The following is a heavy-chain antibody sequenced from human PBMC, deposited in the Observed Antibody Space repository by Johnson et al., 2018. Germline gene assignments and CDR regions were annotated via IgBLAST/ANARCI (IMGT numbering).Heavy chain of an antibody. CDR1: GFTFGDFA. J-gene: IGHJ3*02. CDR3: SRDYGSSGFYPLDI. V-gene: IGHV3-49*03. D-gene: IGHD3-9*01. Sequence: EVQLVESGGGVVQPGRSLRLSCTTSGFTFGDFALSWFRQAPGKGLDWVGFIRGKAYGGTTEYAASVKGRFTISSDDSKSIAYLQMNNLKTEEPAVYYCSRDYGSSGFYPLDIWGQGTMVTVSS. CDR2: IRGKAYGGTT.